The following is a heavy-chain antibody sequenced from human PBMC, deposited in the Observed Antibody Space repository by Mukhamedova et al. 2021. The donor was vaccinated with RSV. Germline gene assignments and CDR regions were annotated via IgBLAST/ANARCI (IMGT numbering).Heavy chain of an antibody. J-gene: IGHJ6*03. V-gene: IGHV1-69-2*01. CDR2: VDPEDGET. CDR3: ATSRGHHAMVRGVIIGYYYYMDV. Sequence: QQAPGKGLGWMGLVDPEDGETIYAEKFQGRVTITADTSTDTAYMELSSLRSEDTAVYYCATSRGHHAMVRGVIIGYYYYMDV. D-gene: IGHD3-10*01.